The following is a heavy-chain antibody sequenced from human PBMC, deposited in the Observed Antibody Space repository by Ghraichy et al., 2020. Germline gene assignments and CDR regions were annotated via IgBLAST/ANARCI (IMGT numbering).Heavy chain of an antibody. CDR3: ARGRRIWVVAAPSPLYYFDY. CDR2: INHSGST. CDR1: GGSFSGYY. D-gene: IGHD2-15*01. J-gene: IGHJ4*02. Sequence: SETLSLTCAVYGGSFSGYYWSWIRQPPGKGLEWIGEINHSGSTNYNPSLKSRVTISVDTSKNQFSLKLSSVTAADTAVYYCARGRRIWVVAAPSPLYYFDYWGQGTLVTVSS. V-gene: IGHV4-34*01.